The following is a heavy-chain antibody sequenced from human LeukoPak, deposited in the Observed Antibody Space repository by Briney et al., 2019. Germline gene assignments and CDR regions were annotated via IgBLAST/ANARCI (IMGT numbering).Heavy chain of an antibody. CDR2: ISGSGGST. Sequence: GGSLRLSCAASGFTFSSYGMHWVRQAPGKGLEWVSAISGSGGSTYYADSVKGRFTISRDNSKNTLYLQMNSLRAEDTAVYYCAKDAIGYSSSWYDYWGQGTLVTVSS. J-gene: IGHJ4*02. D-gene: IGHD6-13*01. V-gene: IGHV3-23*01. CDR1: GFTFSSYG. CDR3: AKDAIGYSSSWYDY.